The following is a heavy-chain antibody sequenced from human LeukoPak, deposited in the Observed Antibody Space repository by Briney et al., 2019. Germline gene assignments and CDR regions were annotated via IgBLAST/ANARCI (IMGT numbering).Heavy chain of an antibody. CDR2: INRSGNT. Sequence: PSETLSLTCAVYGGSFSGYYWSWIRQPPGKGLEWIGEINRSGNTNYNPSLKSRVTISVDTSKNQFSLKLSSVTAADTAVYYCATDSRTHAFDIWGLGTMVTVSS. CDR1: GGSFSGYY. D-gene: IGHD6-13*01. CDR3: ATDSRTHAFDI. J-gene: IGHJ3*02. V-gene: IGHV4-34*01.